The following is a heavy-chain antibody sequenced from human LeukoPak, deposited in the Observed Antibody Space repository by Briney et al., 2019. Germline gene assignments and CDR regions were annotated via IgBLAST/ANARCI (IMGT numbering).Heavy chain of an antibody. V-gene: IGHV4-30-4*08. CDR3: ARGPSCSSTSCYPNYMDV. D-gene: IGHD2-2*01. Sequence: SWVRQPPGKGLEWIGYIYYSGSTYYNPSLKSRITISVGTSKIQFSLKLSSVTAADTAVYYCARGPSCSSTSCYPNYMDVWGKGTTVTVSS. CDR2: IYYSGST. J-gene: IGHJ6*03.